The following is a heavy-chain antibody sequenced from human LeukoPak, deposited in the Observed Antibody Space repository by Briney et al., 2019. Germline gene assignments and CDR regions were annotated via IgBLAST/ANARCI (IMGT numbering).Heavy chain of an antibody. CDR3: ARGKVVAGTPGQNSWDN. Sequence: PSETLSLTCTVSGGSISSSSYYWGWIRQPAGKGLEWIGRIYTSGSTNYNPSLKSRVTMSVDTSKNQFSLKLTSVTAADTAVYYCARGKVVAGTPGQNSWDNWGQGILVTVSS. CDR1: GGSISSSSYY. CDR2: IYTSGST. V-gene: IGHV4-61*02. J-gene: IGHJ4*02. D-gene: IGHD6-19*01.